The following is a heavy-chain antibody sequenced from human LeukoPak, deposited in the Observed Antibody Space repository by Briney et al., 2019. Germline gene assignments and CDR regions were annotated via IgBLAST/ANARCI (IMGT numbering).Heavy chain of an antibody. V-gene: IGHV3-21*01. Sequence: GGSLRLSCAASGFTFSSYSMNWVRQAPGKGLEWVSSISSSSSYIYYADSVKGRFTISRDNAKNSLYLQMNSLRAEDTAVYYCARTLVATMNFDYWGQGTLVTVSS. CDR3: ARTLVATMNFDY. CDR1: GFTFSSYS. CDR2: ISSSSSYI. J-gene: IGHJ4*02. D-gene: IGHD5-12*01.